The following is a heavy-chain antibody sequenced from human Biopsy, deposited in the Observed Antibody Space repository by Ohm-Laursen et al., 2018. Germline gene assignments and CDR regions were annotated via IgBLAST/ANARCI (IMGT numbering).Heavy chain of an antibody. CDR1: GGSFTGHY. CDR3: ARGSNDFGGLYFPR. CDR2: ISYTGYT. J-gene: IGHJ4*02. V-gene: IGHV4-59*11. D-gene: IGHD4-23*01. Sequence: SETLSLTSTVSGGSFTGHYWSWIRQPPGKGLEWIGHISYTGYTSYNASLKSRVTISVDTSRNHFSLRLSSLTAADTAVYYCARGSNDFGGLYFPRWGQGTLLTVSS.